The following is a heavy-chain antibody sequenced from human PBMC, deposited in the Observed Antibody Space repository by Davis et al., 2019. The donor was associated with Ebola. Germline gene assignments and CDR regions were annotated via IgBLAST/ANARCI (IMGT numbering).Heavy chain of an antibody. CDR1: GNTISTYT. V-gene: IGHV7-4-1*02. Sequence: AASVKVSCKASGNTISTYTIDWVRQAPGQGLEWMGWINTNTGNPTYAQGFTGRFVFSLDTSVSTAYLQISSLKAEDTAVYYCARGRGDFDYWGQGTLVTVSS. CDR3: ARGRGDFDY. CDR2: INTNTGNP. J-gene: IGHJ4*02. D-gene: IGHD3-10*01.